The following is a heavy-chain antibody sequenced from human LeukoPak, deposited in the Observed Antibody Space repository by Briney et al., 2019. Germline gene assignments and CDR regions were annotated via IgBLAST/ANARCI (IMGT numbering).Heavy chain of an antibody. CDR1: GGSISSGGYY. CDR2: IHNSGST. Sequence: SETLSLTCTVSGGSISSGGYYWSWIRQHPGKGLEWIGYIHNSGSTNYNPSLKSRVTISVDTSKNQFSLKLSSVTAADTAVYYCVSYKLLLFDYWGQGTLVTVSS. J-gene: IGHJ4*02. V-gene: IGHV4-61*08. CDR3: VSYKLLLFDY. D-gene: IGHD2/OR15-2a*01.